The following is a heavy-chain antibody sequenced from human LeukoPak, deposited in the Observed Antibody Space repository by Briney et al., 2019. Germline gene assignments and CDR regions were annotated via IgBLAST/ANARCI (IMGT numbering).Heavy chain of an antibody. D-gene: IGHD5-12*01. CDR2: LDGDGTGE. CDR3: TRNSGYYRIDY. V-gene: IGHV3-7*01. CDR1: GFTFDAYW. Sequence: RGSLRLSCTASGFTFDAYWMTWVRQAPGKGLEWVANLDGDGTGEGYADSVKGRFTISRDNAKNPLYLQMNSLRVDDTAVYYCTRNSGYYRIDYWGQGSLVTVPS. J-gene: IGHJ4*02.